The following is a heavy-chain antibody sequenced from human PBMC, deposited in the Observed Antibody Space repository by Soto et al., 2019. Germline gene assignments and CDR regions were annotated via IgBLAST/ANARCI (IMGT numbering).Heavy chain of an antibody. CDR3: ARCPGSDYGDPAYMDV. Sequence: GGSLRLSCAASGFTFSSYGMHWVRQAPGKGLEWVAVIWYDGSNKYYADSVKGRFTISRHNSKNTLYLQMNSLRAEDTAVYYCARCPGSDYGDPAYMDVWGKGTTVTVSS. CDR1: GFTFSSYG. CDR2: IWYDGSNK. D-gene: IGHD4-17*01. J-gene: IGHJ6*03. V-gene: IGHV3-33*01.